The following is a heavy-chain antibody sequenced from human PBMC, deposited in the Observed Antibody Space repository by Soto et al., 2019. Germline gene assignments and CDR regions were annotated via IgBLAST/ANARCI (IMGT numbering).Heavy chain of an antibody. CDR2: IIPIFGTA. Sequence: SVKVSCKASGGTFSSYAISWARQAPGQGLEWMGGIIPIFGTANYAQKFQGRVTITADESTSTAYMELSSLRSEDTAVYYCARVADARFGDGAGMDVWGQGTTVTVSS. CDR1: GGTFSSYA. J-gene: IGHJ6*02. CDR3: ARVADARFGDGAGMDV. V-gene: IGHV1-69*13. D-gene: IGHD3-10*01.